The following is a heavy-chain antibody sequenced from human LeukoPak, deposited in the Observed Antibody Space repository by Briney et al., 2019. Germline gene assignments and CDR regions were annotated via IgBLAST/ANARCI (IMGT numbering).Heavy chain of an antibody. Sequence: SETLSLTCAVYGGSFSGYYWSWIRQPPGKGLEWIGEINHSGSTNYNPSLKSRVTISVDTSKNQFSLKLSSVTAADTAVYYCARHGTYSSSWYWGGFDYWGQGTLVTVSS. CDR2: INHSGST. CDR3: ARHGTYSSSWYWGGFDY. CDR1: GGSFSGYY. D-gene: IGHD6-13*01. J-gene: IGHJ4*02. V-gene: IGHV4-34*01.